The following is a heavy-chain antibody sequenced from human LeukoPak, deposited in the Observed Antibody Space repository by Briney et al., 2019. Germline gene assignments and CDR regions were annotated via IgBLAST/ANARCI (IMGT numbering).Heavy chain of an antibody. J-gene: IGHJ5*02. CDR2: IYYSGST. CDR1: GGSISSSSYY. CDR3: ARLIRPYYDFWSGLFDP. D-gene: IGHD3-3*01. V-gene: IGHV4-39*01. Sequence: PSETLSLTCTVSGGSISSSSYYWGWIRQPPGEGLEWIGSIYYSGSTYYNPSLKSRVTISVDTSKNQFSLKLSSVTAADTAVYYCARLIRPYYDFWSGLFDPWGQGTLVTVSS.